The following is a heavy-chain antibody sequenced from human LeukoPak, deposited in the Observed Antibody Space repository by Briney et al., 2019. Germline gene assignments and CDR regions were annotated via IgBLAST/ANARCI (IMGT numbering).Heavy chain of an antibody. D-gene: IGHD5-24*01. Sequence: SETLSLTCTVSGGSISSYYWSWIRQPAGKGLEWIGRIYTSGSTNYNPSLKSRVTMSVDTSKNQFSLKLSSVTAADTAVYYCARDLYIGDGYHFDYWGQGTLVTVSS. CDR1: GGSISSYY. CDR2: IYTSGST. CDR3: ARDLYIGDGYHFDY. V-gene: IGHV4-4*07. J-gene: IGHJ4*02.